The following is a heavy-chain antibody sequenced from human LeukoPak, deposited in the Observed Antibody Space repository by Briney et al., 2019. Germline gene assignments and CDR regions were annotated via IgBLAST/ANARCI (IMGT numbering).Heavy chain of an antibody. CDR3: AKDGYSGSYGGSFDY. CDR1: GFTFTTYW. J-gene: IGHJ4*02. Sequence: PGGSLRLSCAASGFTFTTYWMHWVRQAPGKGLVWVSHINSDGSITSYADSVKGRFTISRDNAKNTLYLQMNSLRAEDTALYYCAKDGYSGSYGGSFDYWGQGTLVTVSS. D-gene: IGHD1-26*01. V-gene: IGHV3-74*01. CDR2: INSDGSIT.